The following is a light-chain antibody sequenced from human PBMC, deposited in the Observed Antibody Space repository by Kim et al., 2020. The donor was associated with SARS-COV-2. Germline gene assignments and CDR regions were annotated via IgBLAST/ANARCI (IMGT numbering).Light chain of an antibody. CDR2: AAS. Sequence: AIRMTQSPPSFSASTGDRVSITCRASQGISSYLAWYQQKPGKAPKLLIYAASTLQSGVPSRFSGSGSGTDFTLTISCLQSEDFATYYCQQYYGNPRTFGQGTKVDIK. J-gene: IGKJ1*01. CDR3: QQYYGNPRT. CDR1: QGISSY. V-gene: IGKV1-8*01.